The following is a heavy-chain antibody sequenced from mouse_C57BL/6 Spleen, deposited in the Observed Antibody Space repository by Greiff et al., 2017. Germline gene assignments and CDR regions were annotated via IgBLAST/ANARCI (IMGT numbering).Heavy chain of an antibody. Sequence: QVQLKQSGPELVKPGASVKISCKASGYAFSSSWMNWVKQRPGKGLEWIGRIYPGDGDTNYNGKFKGKATLTADKSSSTAYMQLSSLTSEDSAVYFCARGWDRDFDYWGQGTTLTVSS. CDR1: GYAFSSSW. V-gene: IGHV1-82*01. D-gene: IGHD4-1*01. CDR2: IYPGDGDT. CDR3: ARGWDRDFDY. J-gene: IGHJ2*01.